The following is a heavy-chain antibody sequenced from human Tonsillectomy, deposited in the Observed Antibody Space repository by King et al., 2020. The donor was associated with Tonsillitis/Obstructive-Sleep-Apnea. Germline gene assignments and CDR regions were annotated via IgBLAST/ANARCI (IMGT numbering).Heavy chain of an antibody. CDR2: IRTTSTTV. J-gene: IGHJ6*03. CDR1: GFIFSSYN. V-gene: IGHV3-48*02. Sequence: VQLVESGGGLVQPGGSLRLSCAASGFIFSSYNMNWVRQAPGRGLEWVSYIRTTSTTVYYADSVKGRFTVYRDNAKNTLYLQINSLRDEDTAVYYCARLYCGSTSCNTGGKYYYYYYMDVWGKGTPVTVSS. D-gene: IGHD2-2*02. CDR3: ARLYCGSTSCNTGGKYYYYYYMDV.